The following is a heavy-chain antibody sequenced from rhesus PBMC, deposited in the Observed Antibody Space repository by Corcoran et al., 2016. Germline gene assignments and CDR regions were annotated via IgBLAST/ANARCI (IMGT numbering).Heavy chain of an antibody. CDR2: ISGSSGST. CDR1: GGSISSSNW. Sequence: QVQLQESGPGLVKPSETLSLTCAVSGGSISSSNWWSWIRQPPGKGLEWIGYISGSSGSTYYNPSLKSRVTISTDTSKTQFSLKLSSVTAADTAVYDCARGSYYSGSSDYWGQGVLVTVSS. CDR3: ARGSYYSGSSDY. J-gene: IGHJ4*01. D-gene: IGHD3-16*01. V-gene: IGHV4-65*01.